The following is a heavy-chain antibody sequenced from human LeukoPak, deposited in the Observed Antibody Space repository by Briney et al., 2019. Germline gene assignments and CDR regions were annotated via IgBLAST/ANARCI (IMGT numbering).Heavy chain of an antibody. J-gene: IGHJ4*02. V-gene: IGHV4-34*01. Sequence: SETLSLTCAVYGGSFSGYYWXXXXXXXGXXXXXXXEIXHSGSTNYNPSLXXXVTISVDTSKXQFSLKLSSVTAADTAVYYCARCEKYSGYDLWALYFDYWGQGTLVTVSS. D-gene: IGHD5-12*01. CDR2: IXHSGST. CDR1: GGSFSGYY. CDR3: ARCEKYSGYDLWALYFDY.